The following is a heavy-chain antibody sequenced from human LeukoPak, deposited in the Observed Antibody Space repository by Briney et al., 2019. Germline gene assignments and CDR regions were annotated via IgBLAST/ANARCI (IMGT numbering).Heavy chain of an antibody. CDR1: GYTFTLPH. V-gene: IGHV1-46*01. CDR2: IHPSEGIA. J-gene: IGHJ5*02. Sequence: GALVKASGKPSGYTFTLPHIHSWRQAAGQELKCMRGIHPSEGIATKAPTFKGRVKMTGETPTSTVYMELISLRSEDTAVYYCARESVLGGRDSYGYGPFDPWGQGTLVTVSS. D-gene: IGHD5-18*01. CDR3: ARESVLGGRDSYGYGPFDP.